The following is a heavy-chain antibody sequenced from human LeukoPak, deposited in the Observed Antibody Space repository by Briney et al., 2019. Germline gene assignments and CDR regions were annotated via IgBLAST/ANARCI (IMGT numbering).Heavy chain of an antibody. V-gene: IGHV4-34*01. CDR3: ARLNGGWPNAARGLDY. J-gene: IGHJ4*02. Sequence: PSETLSLTCAVYGGSFSGYYWSWIRQPPGKGLEWIGEINHSGSTNYNPSLKSRVTISVDTSKNQFSLKLSSVTAADTAVYYCARLNGGWPNAARGLDYWGQGTLVTVSS. CDR2: INHSGST. D-gene: IGHD2-15*01. CDR1: GGSFSGYY.